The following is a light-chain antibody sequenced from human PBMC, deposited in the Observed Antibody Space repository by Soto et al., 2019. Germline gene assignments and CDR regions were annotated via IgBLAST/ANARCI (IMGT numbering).Light chain of an antibody. J-gene: IGLJ2*01. CDR1: SSDVGGYNY. CDR3: SSYTRRKTVV. V-gene: IGLV2-14*03. Sequence: QSALTQPASVSGSPGQSITISCTGTSSDVGGYNYVSWHQQHPGKAPKLMIFDVSNRPSGVSNRFSGSKSGDTASLTISGLQAEDADDYYCSSYTRRKTVVFGGGTKLTVL. CDR2: DVS.